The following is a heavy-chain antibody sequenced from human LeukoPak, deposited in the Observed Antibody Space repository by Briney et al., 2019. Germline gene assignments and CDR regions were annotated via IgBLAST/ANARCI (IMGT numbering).Heavy chain of an antibody. CDR1: GGSISSSSYY. V-gene: IGHV4-39*07. J-gene: IGHJ6*03. CDR3: ASGYYYGSGSYYKPYYYYYMDV. D-gene: IGHD3-10*01. CDR2: IYYSGST. Sequence: KSSETLSLTCTVSGGSISSSSYYWGWIRQPPGKGLEWIGNIYYSGSTYYNPSLKSRVTISVDTSKNQFSLKLSSVTAADTAVYYCASGYYYGSGSYYKPYYYYYMDVWGKGTTVTISS.